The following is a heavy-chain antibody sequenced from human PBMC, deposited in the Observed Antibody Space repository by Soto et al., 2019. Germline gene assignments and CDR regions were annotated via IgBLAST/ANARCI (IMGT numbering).Heavy chain of an antibody. CDR2: IYWDDDK. V-gene: IGHV2-5*02. Sequence: QITLKESGPTLVKPTQTLTLTCTFSGFSLSTSGVGVGWIRQPPGKALEWLALIYWDDDKRYSPSLKSRLTIXKXTXTNQVVLTMTNMDPVDTATYYCAHAPSRWHKRYFDYWGQGTLVTVSS. CDR1: GFSLSTSGVG. CDR3: AHAPSRWHKRYFDY. D-gene: IGHD2-15*01. J-gene: IGHJ4*02.